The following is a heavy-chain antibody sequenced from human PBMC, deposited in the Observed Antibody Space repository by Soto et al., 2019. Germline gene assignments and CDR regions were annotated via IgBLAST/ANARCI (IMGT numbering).Heavy chain of an antibody. CDR2: ISAYNGNT. V-gene: IGHV1-18*01. J-gene: IGHJ4*02. CDR3: ARFGSRGGSYYSFDY. D-gene: IGHD1-26*01. Sequence: ASVKVSCKASGYTFTTYGITWVRQAPGQGLEWMGWISAYNGNTNYAQKLQGRVTMTTDTSTSTAYMDLRSLRSDDTAVYYCARFGSRGGSYYSFDYWGQGTQVTVSS. CDR1: GYTFTTYG.